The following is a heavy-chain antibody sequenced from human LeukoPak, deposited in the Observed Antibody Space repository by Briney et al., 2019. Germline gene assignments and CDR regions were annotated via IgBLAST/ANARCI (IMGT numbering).Heavy chain of an antibody. CDR2: IYPFDSHT. D-gene: IGHD6-19*01. CDR1: GYIFITYW. V-gene: IGHV5-51*01. CDR3: ARSPVAGSPFDY. J-gene: IGHJ4*02. Sequence: GGSLQISCKGSGYIFITYWSGGGRQLPGKGLEGMGIIYPFDSHTRYSPSFQGLVTISPHKSINTAYLQWSSLKASDTAMYFCARSPVAGSPFDYWGQGALVTVSS.